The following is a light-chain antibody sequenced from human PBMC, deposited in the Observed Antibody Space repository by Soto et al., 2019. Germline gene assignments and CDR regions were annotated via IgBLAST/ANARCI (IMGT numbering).Light chain of an antibody. CDR2: GAS. V-gene: IGKV3-20*01. Sequence: ILLPQSPGTLPLSPGERATLSCRASQSINNNYLAWYQQKRGQAPRLLIYGASSRATGIPDRFSGSGPGTGFTLTISRLEPEDCAVYYGQQYGGSPRTFGQGPKVDIK. J-gene: IGKJ1*01. CDR3: QQYGGSPRT. CDR1: QSINNNY.